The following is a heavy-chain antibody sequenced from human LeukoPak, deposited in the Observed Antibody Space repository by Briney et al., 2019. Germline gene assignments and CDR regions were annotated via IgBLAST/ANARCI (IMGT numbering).Heavy chain of an antibody. CDR2: ISASNGDT. CDR3: ARDLIRDPRFDP. V-gene: IGHV1-18*01. D-gene: IGHD3-10*01. J-gene: IGHJ5*02. CDR1: GYTFTSYG. Sequence: ASVKVSCKASGYTFTSYGITWVRRAPGQGLEWVGWISASNGDTTYAQKLQDRVTMTTDTFTSTAYMELRSLRSDDTAVYYCARDLIRDPRFDPWGQGTLVTVSS.